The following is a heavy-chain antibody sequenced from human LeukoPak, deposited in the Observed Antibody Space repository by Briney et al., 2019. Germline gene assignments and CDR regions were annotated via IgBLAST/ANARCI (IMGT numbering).Heavy chain of an antibody. CDR3: ARSIAAAGTGWFDP. CDR2: IYTSGST. J-gene: IGHJ5*02. CDR1: GGSISSGSYY. V-gene: IGHV4-61*02. D-gene: IGHD6-13*01. Sequence: PSETLFVTCTVSGGSISSGSYYWSWIRQPAGKGLEWIGRIYTSGSTNYNPSLKSRVTISVDTSKNQFSLKLSSVTAADTAVYYCARSIAAAGTGWFDPWGQGTLVTVSS.